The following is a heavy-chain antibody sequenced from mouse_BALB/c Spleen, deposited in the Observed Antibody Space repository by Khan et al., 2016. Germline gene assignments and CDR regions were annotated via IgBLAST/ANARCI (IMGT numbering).Heavy chain of an antibody. Sequence: QVQLKESGPGLVEPSQSLSITCTVSGFSLITYSIYWVRQSPGKGLEWLGVIWGGGSTDYNAVFMSRLTFSKDNSKNQVFFKMNSLQTNDTARYYCARRYRYALDYWGQGISVTVSS. CDR1: GFSLITYS. CDR3: ARRYRYALDY. V-gene: IGHV2-2*02. D-gene: IGHD1-1*01. J-gene: IGHJ4*01. CDR2: IWGGGST.